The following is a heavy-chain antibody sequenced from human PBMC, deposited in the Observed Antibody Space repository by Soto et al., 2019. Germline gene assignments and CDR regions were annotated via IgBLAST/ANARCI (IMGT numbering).Heavy chain of an antibody. CDR1: GGSITSYY. J-gene: IGHJ6*02. CDR3: AGDMRVFGGMDV. V-gene: IGHV4-4*07. D-gene: IGHD3-3*01. Sequence: PSETLPLTCTVSGGSITSYYWSWIRQPAGKGLEWIGRTYITGDSNYSPSLKSRVTMSLDTSKNQFSLKLSSATAADTAVYYCAGDMRVFGGMDVWGRGTTVTVSS. CDR2: TYITGDS.